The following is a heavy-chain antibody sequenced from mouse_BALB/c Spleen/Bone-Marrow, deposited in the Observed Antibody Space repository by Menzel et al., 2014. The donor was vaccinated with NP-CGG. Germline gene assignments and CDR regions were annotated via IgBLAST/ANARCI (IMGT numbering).Heavy chain of an antibody. D-gene: IGHD1-2*01. CDR2: ISSGGSYT. Sequence: EVQGVESGGGLVKPGGSLKLSCAASGFTFSSYAMSWVRQSPEKRLEWVAEISSGGSYTYYPDTVTGRLTIPRDNAKNTLYVEMRSLRSEDTTMYYCARDLYGYYTINYWGQGTAGTVSS. V-gene: IGHV5-9-4*01. CDR1: GFTFSSYA. J-gene: IGHJ4*01. CDR3: ARDLYGYYTINY.